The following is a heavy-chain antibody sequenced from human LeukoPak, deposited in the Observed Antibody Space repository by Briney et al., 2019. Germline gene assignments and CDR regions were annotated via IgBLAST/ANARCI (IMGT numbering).Heavy chain of an antibody. CDR2: IIPIFGTA. V-gene: IGHV1-69*13. Sequence: SVKVSCKASGGTFSSYAISWVRQAPGQGLEWMGGIIPIFGTANYAQKFQGRVTITADESTSTAYMELSSLRSEDTAVYYCALPEVRLQFRSFDYWGQGTLVTVPS. D-gene: IGHD5-24*01. J-gene: IGHJ4*02. CDR1: GGTFSSYA. CDR3: ALPEVRLQFRSFDY.